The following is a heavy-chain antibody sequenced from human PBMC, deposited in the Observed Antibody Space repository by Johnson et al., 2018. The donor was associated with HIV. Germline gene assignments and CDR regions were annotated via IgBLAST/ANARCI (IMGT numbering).Heavy chain of an antibody. Sequence: QMLLVESGGGVVQPGRSLRLSCAASGFTFSSYAMHWVRQAPGTGLEWVAVISYDGTDQYYADSVKARFTISRDNAKNSLYLQMNSLRAEDTAVYYCARTRLELSSGYPDAFDIWGQGTMVTVSS. V-gene: IGHV3-30*04. CDR2: ISYDGTDQ. D-gene: IGHD3-22*01. CDR3: ARTRLELSSGYPDAFDI. CDR1: GFTFSSYA. J-gene: IGHJ3*02.